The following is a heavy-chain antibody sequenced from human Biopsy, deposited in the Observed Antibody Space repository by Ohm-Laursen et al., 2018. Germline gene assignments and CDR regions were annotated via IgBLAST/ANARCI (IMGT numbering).Heavy chain of an antibody. CDR1: GYTFINYG. Sequence: ASVKVSCKPSGYTFINYGIHWVRQAPGQGLEWMGWIRTYNGNTNYAQKFQGRVTMTAEKSTSTVYMELSSLRSEDTAIYYCARRDSLDYWGQGTLVTVSP. V-gene: IGHV1-18*01. CDR2: IRTYNGNT. J-gene: IGHJ4*02. CDR3: ARRDSLDY.